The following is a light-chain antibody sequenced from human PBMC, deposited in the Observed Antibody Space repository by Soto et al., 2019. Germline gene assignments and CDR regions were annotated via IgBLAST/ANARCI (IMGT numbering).Light chain of an antibody. CDR3: QSGHSRP. Sequence: DIQMPQSPSSVSASVGDRVTITCRASQALSSYLAWYQQKPEKAPKLLIFAASNLQSGVPSRVSGSGSGTDFTITISRLEAEDFAAYFWQSGHSRPFGGGTKVEIK. V-gene: IGKV1-12*02. J-gene: IGKJ4*01. CDR2: AAS. CDR1: QALSSY.